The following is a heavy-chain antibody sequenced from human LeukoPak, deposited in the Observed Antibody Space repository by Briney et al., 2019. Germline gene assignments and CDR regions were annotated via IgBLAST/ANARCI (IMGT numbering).Heavy chain of an antibody. CDR3: AKDRRYSGSYFDY. CDR1: GFTFSSYG. J-gene: IGHJ4*02. Sequence: PGGSLRLSCAASGFTFSSYGMHWVRQAPGKGLEWVAVISYDGSNKYYADSVKGRFTISRDNSKNTLYLQMNSLRVEDTAVYYCAKDRRYSGSYFDYWGQGTLVTVSS. V-gene: IGHV3-30*18. CDR2: ISYDGSNK. D-gene: IGHD1-26*01.